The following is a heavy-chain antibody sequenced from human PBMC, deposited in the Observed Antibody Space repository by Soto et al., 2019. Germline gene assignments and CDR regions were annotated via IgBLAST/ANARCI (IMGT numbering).Heavy chain of an antibody. V-gene: IGHV4-39*01. D-gene: IGHD2-2*01. CDR3: AIQPTTADIDLWFDS. CDR2: IFYSGST. J-gene: IGHJ5*01. CDR1: GGSISSSRSY. Sequence: PSETLSLTCNVSGGSISSSRSYWAWIRQPPGKGLEWIANIFYSGSTYYNPSLASRVTVSVDTSKNQFSLKLSSVTAADTAVYYCAIQPTTADIDLWFDSWGPGTLVTVSS.